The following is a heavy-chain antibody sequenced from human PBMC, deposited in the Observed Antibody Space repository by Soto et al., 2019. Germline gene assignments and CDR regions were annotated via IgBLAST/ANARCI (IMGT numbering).Heavy chain of an antibody. CDR2: IIPILGIA. CDR3: ARDGRYFDWLSTTHNWFVP. Sequence: QVQLVQSGAEVKKPGSSVKVSCKASGGTFSSYTISWVRQAPGQGLEWMGRIIPILGIANYAQKFQGRVTITADKSTSTAYMELSSLRSEDTAVYYCARDGRYFDWLSTTHNWFVPWGQGTLVTVSS. CDR1: GGTFSSYT. V-gene: IGHV1-69*08. J-gene: IGHJ5*02. D-gene: IGHD3-9*01.